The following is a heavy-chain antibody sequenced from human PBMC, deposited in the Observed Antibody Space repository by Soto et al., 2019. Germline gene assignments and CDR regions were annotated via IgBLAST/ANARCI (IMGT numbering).Heavy chain of an antibody. Sequence: GGSLRLSCAASGFTFSSYAMSWVRQAPGKGLEWVSAISGSDGSAYNADSVRGRFTISRDNSKNTLYLQMNSLRAEDTALYYCAKYNVLVPAANYFDYWGQGALVTVAS. CDR2: ISGSDGSA. CDR1: GFTFSSYA. D-gene: IGHD2-2*01. CDR3: AKYNVLVPAANYFDY. J-gene: IGHJ4*02. V-gene: IGHV3-23*01.